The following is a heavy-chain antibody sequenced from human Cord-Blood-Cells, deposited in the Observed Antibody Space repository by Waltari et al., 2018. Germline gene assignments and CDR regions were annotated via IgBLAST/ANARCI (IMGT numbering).Heavy chain of an antibody. CDR3: ARGLYPGAMGAFDI. CDR1: GFTVSSNY. J-gene: IGHJ3*02. Sequence: EVQLVESGGGLIQPGGSLRLSCAASGFTVSSNYMSWVRQAPGKGLEWVSVIYSGSSTYYADSVKGRFTISRDNSKNTLYLQMNSLRAEDTAVYYCARGLYPGAMGAFDIWGQGTMVTVSS. D-gene: IGHD3-3*01. CDR2: IYSGSST. V-gene: IGHV3-53*01.